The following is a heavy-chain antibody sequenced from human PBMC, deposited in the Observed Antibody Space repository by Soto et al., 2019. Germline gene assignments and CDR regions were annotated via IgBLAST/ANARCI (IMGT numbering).Heavy chain of an antibody. CDR1: EFTFTNAW. J-gene: IGHJ4*02. Sequence: LRLSCAASEFTFTNAWMNWVRQAPGKGLEWVGRIKSKADGGTTDYAAPVKGRFTISRDESQNTLYLQMNSLKTEDTAVYYCTSLYYGHWGQGTLVTVSS. CDR3: TSLYYGH. CDR2: IKSKADGGTT. V-gene: IGHV3-15*07. D-gene: IGHD3-16*02.